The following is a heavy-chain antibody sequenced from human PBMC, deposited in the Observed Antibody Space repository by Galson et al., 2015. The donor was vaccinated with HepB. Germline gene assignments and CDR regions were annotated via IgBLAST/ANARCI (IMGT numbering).Heavy chain of an antibody. CDR1: GFTFSDSA. J-gene: IGHJ5*02. CDR3: TRQYGDGWFDP. CDR2: IRSKDNDYAT. V-gene: IGHV3-73*01. Sequence: SLRLSCAASGFTFSDSAMLWVRQASGKGLEWVGRIRSKDNDYATAYVASVEGRFTLSRDDSKNTAYLQMNSLKIEDTAVYYCTRQYGDGWFDPWGQGTLVTVSS. D-gene: IGHD4-17*01.